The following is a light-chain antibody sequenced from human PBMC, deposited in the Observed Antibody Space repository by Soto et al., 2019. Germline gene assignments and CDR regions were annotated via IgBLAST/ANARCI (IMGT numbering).Light chain of an antibody. V-gene: IGKV3-20*01. CDR3: QQYGSSPGFT. Sequence: EIVLTQSPGTLSSSPGERATLSCRASQSVSSSYLAWYQQKPGQAPRLLIYGASSRATGIPDRISGSGSGTAFSPPISSLEPEDFVVYYCQQYGSSPGFTFGPGTKVDIK. J-gene: IGKJ3*01. CDR2: GAS. CDR1: QSVSSSY.